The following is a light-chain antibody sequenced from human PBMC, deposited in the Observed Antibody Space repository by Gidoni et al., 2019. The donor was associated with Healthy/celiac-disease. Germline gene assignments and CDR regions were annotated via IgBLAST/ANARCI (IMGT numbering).Light chain of an antibody. CDR3: QQRSNWPPWT. Sequence: DIVLTQSPATLSLSPGERATLSCRASQSVSSYLAWYQQKPGQAPRLLIYDASNRATGIPARFSGSVSGTDFTLTISSLEPEDFAVYYCQQRSNWPPWTFGQGTKVEIK. CDR2: DAS. V-gene: IGKV3-11*01. J-gene: IGKJ1*01. CDR1: QSVSSY.